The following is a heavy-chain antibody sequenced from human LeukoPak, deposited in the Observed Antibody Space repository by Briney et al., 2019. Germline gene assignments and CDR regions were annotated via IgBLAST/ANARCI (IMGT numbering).Heavy chain of an antibody. CDR1: GGSITSSNYF. D-gene: IGHD6-13*01. CDR2: IYYSGST. CDR3: ARQIASAGTAGFDF. J-gene: IGHJ4*02. V-gene: IGHV4-39*07. Sequence: PSETLSLTCTVSGGSITSSNYFWGWIRQSPGKGLEWIGSIYYSGSTYYNPSLKSRVTTSVETSKIQFSLKLRSVTAADTAVYYCARQIASAGTAGFDFWGQGALVTVSS.